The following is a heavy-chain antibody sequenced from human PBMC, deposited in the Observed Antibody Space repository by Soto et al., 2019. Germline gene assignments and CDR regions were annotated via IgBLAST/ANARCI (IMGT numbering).Heavy chain of an antibody. CDR2: ISPYKGNT. D-gene: IGHD3-10*01. J-gene: IGHJ4*02. CDR3: ARDLDGSGNYYTDY. CDR1: GYTFSSIG. Sequence: GASVKVSFKASGYTFSSIGISWVRQAPGQGLEWMGWISPYKGNTYYAQRLQGRVTMTTDTSTSTAYMELRSLRSDDTAVYYCARDLDGSGNYYTDYWGQGTLVTVSS. V-gene: IGHV1-18*01.